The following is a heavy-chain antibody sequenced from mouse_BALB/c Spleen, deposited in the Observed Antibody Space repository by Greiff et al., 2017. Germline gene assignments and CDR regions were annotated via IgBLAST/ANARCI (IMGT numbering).Heavy chain of an antibody. Sequence: EVMLVESGGGLVKPGGSLKLSCAASGFTFSSYAMSWVRQTPEKRLEWVATISSGGSYTYYPDSVKGRFTISRDNAKNTLYLQMSSLRSEDTAMYYCARQEGDYDDWWGQGTLVTVSA. J-gene: IGHJ3*02. CDR1: GFTFSSYA. D-gene: IGHD2-4*01. CDR2: ISSGGSYT. V-gene: IGHV5-9-3*01. CDR3: ARQEGDYDDW.